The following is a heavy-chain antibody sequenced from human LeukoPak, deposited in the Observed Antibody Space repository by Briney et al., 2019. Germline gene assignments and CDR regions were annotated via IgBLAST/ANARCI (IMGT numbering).Heavy chain of an antibody. D-gene: IGHD2-15*01. CDR2: IYHSGST. V-gene: IGHV4-39*07. CDR3: ARLGRGYCSRGSCYGVVFWAFDI. CDR1: GGSISRSTYY. J-gene: IGHJ3*02. Sequence: SETLSLTCIVSGGSISRSTYYWGWIRQPPGKGLEWIGSIYHSGSTYYNPSLKSRVTISVDTSKNQFSLKLSSVTAADTAVYYCARLGRGYCSRGSCYGVVFWAFDIWGQGTMVTVSS.